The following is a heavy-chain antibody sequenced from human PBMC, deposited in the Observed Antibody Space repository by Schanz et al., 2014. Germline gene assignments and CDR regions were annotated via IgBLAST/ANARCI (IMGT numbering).Heavy chain of an antibody. CDR2: ISYDESFE. CDR3: AKDLEPQCGGDCPLT. D-gene: IGHD2-21*02. Sequence: QVQLVESGGGVVQPGRSLRLSCGASGFTFSDYGTHWVRQAPGKGMEWVAFISYDESFEGYLDSVKVRFPISRDNSKNTLYLQMSRLRGEDTAVYYCAKDLEPQCGGDCPLTWGQGTLVTVSS. CDR1: GFTFSDYG. J-gene: IGHJ4*02. V-gene: IGHV3-30*18.